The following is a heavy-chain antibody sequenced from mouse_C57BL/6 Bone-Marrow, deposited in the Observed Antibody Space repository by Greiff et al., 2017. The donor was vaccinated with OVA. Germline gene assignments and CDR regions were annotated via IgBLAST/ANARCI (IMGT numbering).Heavy chain of an antibody. CDR1: GFNIKDDY. J-gene: IGHJ1*03. CDR3: TTGYRWYFDV. D-gene: IGHD1-2*01. Sequence: EVQLQQSGAELVRPGASVKLSCTASGFNIKDDYMHWVKQRPEQGLEWIGWIDPENGDTEYASKFQGKATITADTSSNTAYLQLSSLTSEDTAVYYCTTGYRWYFDVWGTGTTVTVSS. CDR2: IDPENGDT. V-gene: IGHV14-4*01.